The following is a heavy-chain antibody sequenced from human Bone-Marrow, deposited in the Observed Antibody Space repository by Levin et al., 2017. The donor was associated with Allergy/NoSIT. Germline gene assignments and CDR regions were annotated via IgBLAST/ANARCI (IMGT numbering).Heavy chain of an antibody. D-gene: IGHD3-10*01. CDR3: ARVAITMVQGVIIRVPFDY. CDR1: GGTFSSYA. Sequence: KISCKASGGTFSSYAISWVRQAPGQGLEWMGGIIPIFGTANYAQKFQGRVTITADKSTSTAYMELSSLRSEDTAVYYCARVAITMVQGVIIRVPFDYWGQGTLVTVSS. V-gene: IGHV1-69*06. CDR2: IIPIFGTA. J-gene: IGHJ4*02.